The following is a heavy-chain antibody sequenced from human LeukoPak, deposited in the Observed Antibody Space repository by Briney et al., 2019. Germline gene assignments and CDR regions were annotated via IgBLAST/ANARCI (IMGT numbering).Heavy chain of an antibody. V-gene: IGHV3-30*18. CDR3: AKDWGGGKSVPRSRYFDL. CDR2: ISYDGSYE. CDR1: GFTFSSYG. Sequence: PGGSLRLSCIASGFTFSSYGMHWVRQAPGKGLDWVAVISYDGSYEDYADSVKGRVTISRDNSNNTVYVQLNSLRAEDTAVYYCAKDWGGGKSVPRSRYFDLWGRGTLVTVSS. J-gene: IGHJ2*01. D-gene: IGHD3-16*01.